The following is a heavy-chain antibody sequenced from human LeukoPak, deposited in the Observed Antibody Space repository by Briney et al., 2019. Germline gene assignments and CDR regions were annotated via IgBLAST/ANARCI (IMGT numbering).Heavy chain of an antibody. Sequence: SETLSLTCTVSGYSISSGYYWGWIRQPPGKGLEWTGSIDHSGSTNYNPSLKSRVTISVDTSKNQFSLKLSSVTAADTAVYYCARAHSSGYYYWGQGTLVTVSS. CDR2: IDHSGST. J-gene: IGHJ4*02. V-gene: IGHV4-38-2*02. CDR3: ARAHSSGYYY. D-gene: IGHD3-22*01. CDR1: GYSISSGYY.